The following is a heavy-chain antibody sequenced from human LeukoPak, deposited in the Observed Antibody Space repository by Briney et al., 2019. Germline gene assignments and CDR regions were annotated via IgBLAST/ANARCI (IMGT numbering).Heavy chain of an antibody. CDR1: GFTFSSYW. Sequence: GGSLRLSCAASGFTFSSYWMSWVRQAPGKGLEWVANIKQDGSQKYYVDSVKGRFSISRDNAKNSLYLQMNSLRAEDTAVYYCAREGGGYDLDYWGQGTLVTVSS. CDR2: IKQDGSQK. D-gene: IGHD5-12*01. CDR3: AREGGGYDLDY. V-gene: IGHV3-7*03. J-gene: IGHJ4*02.